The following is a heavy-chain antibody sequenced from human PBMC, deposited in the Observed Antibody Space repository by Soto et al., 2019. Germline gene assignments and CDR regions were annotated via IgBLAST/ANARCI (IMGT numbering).Heavy chain of an antibody. CDR2: ISWDGGST. V-gene: IGHV3-43*01. D-gene: IGHD6-6*01. J-gene: IGHJ6*02. CDR3: AKDMRAARLKGGLDYYYGMDV. Sequence: VQLVESGGVVVQPGGSLRLSCAASGFTFDDYTMHWVRQAPGKGLEWVSLISWDGGSTYYADSVKGRFTISRDNSKNSLYLQMNSLRTEDTALYYCAKDMRAARLKGGLDYYYGMDVWGQGTTVTVSS. CDR1: GFTFDDYT.